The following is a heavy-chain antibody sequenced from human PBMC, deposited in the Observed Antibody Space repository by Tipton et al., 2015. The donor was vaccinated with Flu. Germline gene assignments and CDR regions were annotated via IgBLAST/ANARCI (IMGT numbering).Heavy chain of an antibody. D-gene: IGHD3-9*01. CDR2: INPSGGST. CDR1: GYSFTSYY. V-gene: IGHV1-46*01. Sequence: QLVQSGAEVKKPGASVKVSCKASGYSFTSYYMHWVRQAPGQGLEWMGIINPSGGSTTYAQNFQGRVTMTRDTSTTTVYMDLSSPRSEDTAVYYCARGNADYDILSGYYWNDAFDIWGQGTMVTVSS. J-gene: IGHJ3*02. CDR3: ARGNADYDILSGYYWNDAFDI.